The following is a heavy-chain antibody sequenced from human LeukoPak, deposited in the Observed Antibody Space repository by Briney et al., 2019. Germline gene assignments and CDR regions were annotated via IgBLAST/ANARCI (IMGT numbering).Heavy chain of an antibody. Sequence: PGGSLRLSCAASGFTFSSYEMNWVRQAPGKGLEWVSYISSSGSTIYYADSVKGRFTISRDNAKNSLYLQMNSLRAEDTAVYYCARGWRMVMDVWGKGTTVTISS. J-gene: IGHJ6*03. CDR1: GFTFSSYE. CDR2: ISSSGSTI. CDR3: ARGWRMVMDV. V-gene: IGHV3-48*03. D-gene: IGHD2-15*01.